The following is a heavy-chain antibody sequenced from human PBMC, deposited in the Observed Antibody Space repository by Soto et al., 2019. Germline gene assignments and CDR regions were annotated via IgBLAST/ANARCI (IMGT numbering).Heavy chain of an antibody. CDR1: GGSISSYY. V-gene: IGHV4-59*01. D-gene: IGHD6-13*01. J-gene: IGHJ4*02. CDR3: ASHSSHWPFFDF. Sequence: QVQLQESGPGLVKPSETLSLTCTVSGGSISSYYWSWIRQPPGKGLEWIGYIYYTGLSNSNPSLNSRVTMSVDTSKNRFSLKLSSVTAADTAVYYCASHSSHWPFFDFWGQGTLVTVSS. CDR2: IYYTGLS.